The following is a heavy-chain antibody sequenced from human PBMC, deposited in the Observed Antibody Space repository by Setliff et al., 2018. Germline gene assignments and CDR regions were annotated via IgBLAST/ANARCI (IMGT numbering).Heavy chain of an antibody. Sequence: TLSLPCTVPGGSISSISYYWGWIRQPPGKGLEWIGTVYDSGTTYYNPSLKSRVTIFVDTSKNQFSLNLNSVTAADTGVYYCASCRYQVPYDYWGQGILVTVSS. CDR3: ASCRYQVPYDY. V-gene: IGHV4-39*01. D-gene: IGHD2-2*01. J-gene: IGHJ4*02. CDR1: GGSISSISYY. CDR2: VYDSGTT.